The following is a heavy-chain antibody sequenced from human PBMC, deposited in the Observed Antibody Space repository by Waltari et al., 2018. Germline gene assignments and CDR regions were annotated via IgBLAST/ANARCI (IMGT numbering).Heavy chain of an antibody. Sequence: VQLQQWGAGLLKPSETLSLTCAVYGGSFSGSSWSWIRQPQGKGLEWIGEINHSGSTNYNPSLKSRVTISVDTSKNQFSLKLSSVTAADTAVYYCARGGAAAGSSMYYFDYWGQGTLVTVSS. V-gene: IGHV4-34*01. J-gene: IGHJ4*02. D-gene: IGHD6-13*01. CDR1: GGSFSGSS. CDR3: ARGGAAAGSSMYYFDY. CDR2: INHSGST.